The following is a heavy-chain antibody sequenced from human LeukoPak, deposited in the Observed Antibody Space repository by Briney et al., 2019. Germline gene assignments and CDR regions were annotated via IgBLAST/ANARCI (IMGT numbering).Heavy chain of an antibody. V-gene: IGHV3-15*01. CDR3: TTTYCGGGCFTFDY. J-gene: IGHJ4*02. Sequence: GGSLRLSCAASGFTFSNAWMSWVRQAPGKGLEWVGRIKTKIDGGTTDSAAPVKGRFTISRDDSKNTLYLQMNSLKTEDTAMYFCTTTYCGGGCFTFDYWGQGALVTVSS. CDR2: IKTKIDGGTT. D-gene: IGHD2-21*02. CDR1: GFTFSNAW.